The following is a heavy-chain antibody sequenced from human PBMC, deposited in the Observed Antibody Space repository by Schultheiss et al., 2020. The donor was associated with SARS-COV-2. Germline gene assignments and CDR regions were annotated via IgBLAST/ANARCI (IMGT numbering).Heavy chain of an antibody. CDR2: IWYDGSNK. Sequence: GESLKISCAASGFTFSDYYMSWVRQAPGKGLEWVAVIWYDGSNKYYADSVKGRFTISRDNSKNTLYLQMNSLRAEDTAVYYCARRRDYFDYWAQGTLVTVSS. V-gene: IGHV3-33*08. CDR3: ARRRDYFDY. J-gene: IGHJ4*02. CDR1: GFTFSDYY.